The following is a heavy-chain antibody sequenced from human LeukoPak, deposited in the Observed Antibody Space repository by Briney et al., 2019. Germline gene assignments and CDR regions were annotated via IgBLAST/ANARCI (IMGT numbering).Heavy chain of an antibody. V-gene: IGHV4-59*08. CDR3: ARHNLGYSNSYYYMDV. J-gene: IGHJ6*03. Sequence: PSETLSLTCTVSGGSISSYYWSWIRQPPGKGLEWIGYIYYSGSTNYNPSLKSRVTISVDTSKNQFSLKLSSVTAADTAVYYCARHNLGYSNSYYYMDVWGKGTTVTVSS. CDR2: IYYSGST. D-gene: IGHD4-11*01. CDR1: GGSISSYY.